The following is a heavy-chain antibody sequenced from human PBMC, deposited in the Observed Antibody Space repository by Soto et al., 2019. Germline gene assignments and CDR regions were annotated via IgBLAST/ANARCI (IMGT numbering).Heavy chain of an antibody. V-gene: IGHV3-23*01. J-gene: IGHJ4*02. Sequence: EVQLLESGGDLVQPGGSLRLSCAASGFTFNNYAMGWVRQAPGKGLEWVSTITGSGGDTAYPGSVKGRFTISRDNSKNSLFRQMNGLSADDTGVYFCGRRQCGGGPCEAFDSWGKETLVTVSS. D-gene: IGHD2-21*01. CDR2: ITGSGGDT. CDR3: GRRQCGGGPCEAFDS. CDR1: GFTFNNYA.